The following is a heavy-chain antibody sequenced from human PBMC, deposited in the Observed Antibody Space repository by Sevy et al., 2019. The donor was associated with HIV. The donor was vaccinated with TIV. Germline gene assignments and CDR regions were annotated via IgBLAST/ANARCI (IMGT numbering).Heavy chain of an antibody. D-gene: IGHD3-10*01. V-gene: IGHV1-2*02. CDR1: GYTFTGYY. J-gene: IGHJ4*02. Sequence: ASVKVSCKASGYTFTGYYVHWLRQAPGQGLEWMGWINPKTGGTYFAKKFQDRVTMTTGTSITTAYLELSGLRFDDTXXXXXXXXXXXXXXXXXYPLKYWGQGTLVTVSS. CDR2: INPKTGGT. CDR3: XXXXXXXXXXXXYPLKY.